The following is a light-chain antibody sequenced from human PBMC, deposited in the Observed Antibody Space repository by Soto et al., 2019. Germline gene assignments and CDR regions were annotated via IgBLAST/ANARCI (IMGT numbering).Light chain of an antibody. J-gene: IGLJ2*01. CDR3: SSYTSKSSLI. V-gene: IGLV2-14*01. CDR2: EVR. Sequence: QSALTQPASVSGSPGQSITFSCAGTMRDVGAYNLVSWYQQHPGRAPQLIIYEVRNRPSGISFRFSGSKSGNTASLTISGLQAEDEADYYCSSYTSKSSLIFGGGTKLTVL. CDR1: MRDVGAYNL.